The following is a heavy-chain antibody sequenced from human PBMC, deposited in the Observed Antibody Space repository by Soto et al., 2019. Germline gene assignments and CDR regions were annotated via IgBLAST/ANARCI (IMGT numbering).Heavy chain of an antibody. CDR1: GFSFGYYG. V-gene: IGHV3-49*04. CDR2: IRSKAYGWKT. CDR3: TRDLEGYYYYGMDV. Sequence: GGSLSLSSTAFGFSFGYYGRSWVRQAPGKGLEWVFFIRSKAYGWKTEYAASVKGRFTISRDDSTSIAYLQMNSLKTEDTAVYYCTRDLEGYYYYGMDVWGQGTTVTVSS. J-gene: IGHJ6*02.